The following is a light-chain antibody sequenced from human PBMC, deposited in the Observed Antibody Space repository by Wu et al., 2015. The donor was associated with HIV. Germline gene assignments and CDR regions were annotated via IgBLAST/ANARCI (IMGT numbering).Light chain of an antibody. CDR2: GAS. Sequence: EIVMTQSPVTLSVSPGERATLSCRASQNVNTNLAWYQQKPGQPPRLLIYGASTRATGVPVRFSGSGSGTEFTLTISSLQSEDFAVYYCQQYNNWRTFGQGTKVEIK. CDR3: QQYNNWRT. J-gene: IGKJ1*01. V-gene: IGKV3-15*01. CDR1: QNVNTN.